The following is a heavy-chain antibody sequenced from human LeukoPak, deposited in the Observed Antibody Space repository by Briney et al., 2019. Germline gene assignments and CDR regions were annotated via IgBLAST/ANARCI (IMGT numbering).Heavy chain of an antibody. Sequence: SETPSLTCAVYGGSFSGYYWSWIRQPPGKGLEWIGEINHSRSTNYNPSLKSRVTISVDTSKNQLSLKLSSVTAADTAVYYCARGPERRLSYDSSGDYYYYGMDVWGQGTTVTVSS. CDR3: ARGPERRLSYDSSGDYYYYGMDV. J-gene: IGHJ6*02. V-gene: IGHV4-34*01. CDR1: GGSFSGYY. D-gene: IGHD3-22*01. CDR2: INHSRST.